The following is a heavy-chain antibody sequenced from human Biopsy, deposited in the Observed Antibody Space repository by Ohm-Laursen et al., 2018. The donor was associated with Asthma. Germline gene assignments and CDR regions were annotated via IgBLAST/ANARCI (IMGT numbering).Heavy chain of an antibody. CDR1: GFMFRSFG. CDR3: AKRRGYSGHDNDY. J-gene: IGHJ4*02. V-gene: IGHV3-30*18. D-gene: IGHD5-12*01. CDR2: ISYDGNHK. Sequence: SLRLSCTASGFMFRSFGMHWVRQAPGKGLEWVAVISYDGNHKFYENSVKGRFTISRDNSKNTLYLQMNSLRTEDTAVYYCAKRRGYSGHDNDYWGQGTLVIVSS.